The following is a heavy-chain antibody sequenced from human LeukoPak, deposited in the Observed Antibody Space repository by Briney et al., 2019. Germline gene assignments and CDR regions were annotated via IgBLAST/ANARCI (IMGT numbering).Heavy chain of an antibody. Sequence: GGSLRLSCAASGFIFSGYWMSWVRQAPGKGLEWVANIKEDGSEKYYVDSVKGRFTISRDNAKKSLYLQMNSLRAEDTAVYYCARAYSSSWYDAFDLWGQGTMVTVSS. V-gene: IGHV3-7*01. J-gene: IGHJ3*01. CDR1: GFIFSGYW. D-gene: IGHD6-13*01. CDR2: IKEDGSEK. CDR3: ARAYSSSWYDAFDL.